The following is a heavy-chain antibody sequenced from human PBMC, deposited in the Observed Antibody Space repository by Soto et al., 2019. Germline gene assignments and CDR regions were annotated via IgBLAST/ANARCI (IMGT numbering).Heavy chain of an antibody. CDR2: INPNSGGT. CDR3: ARETEPVIAAAGTQGWFDP. D-gene: IGHD6-13*01. J-gene: IGHJ5*02. CDR1: GYTFTGYY. V-gene: IGHV1-2*04. Sequence: ASVKVSCKASGYTFTGYYMHWVRQAPGQGLEWMGWINPNSGGTNYAQKFQGWVTMTRDTSISTAYMELSRLRSDDTAVYYCARETEPVIAAAGTQGWFDPWGQGTLVTVSS.